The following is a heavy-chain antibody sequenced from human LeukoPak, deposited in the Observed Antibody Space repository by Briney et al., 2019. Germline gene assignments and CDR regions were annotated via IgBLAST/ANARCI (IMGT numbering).Heavy chain of an antibody. J-gene: IGHJ4*02. CDR2: IKYDGSEQ. D-gene: IGHD2-21*01. CDR1: GFTFSSYE. V-gene: IGHV3-7*03. Sequence: SGGSLRLSCAASGFTFSSYEMNWVRQAPGKGLEWVANIKYDGSEQHYVDSVRGRFTISKDNSESYLYLQMNSLRAEDTAVYYCAREAVEGIVVALDYWGQGTLVAVSS. CDR3: AREAVEGIVVALDY.